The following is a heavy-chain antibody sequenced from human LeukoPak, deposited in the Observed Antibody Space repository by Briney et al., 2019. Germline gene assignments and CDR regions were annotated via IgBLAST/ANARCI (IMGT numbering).Heavy chain of an antibody. CDR1: GGSFSGYY. D-gene: IGHD3-10*01. Sequence: SETLSLTXAVYGGSFSGYYWSWIRQPPGKGLEWIGEINHSGSTNYNPSLKSRVTISVDTSKNQFSLKLSSVTAADTAVYYCARGSSGSYYRFYAFDIWGQGTMVTVSS. V-gene: IGHV4-34*01. J-gene: IGHJ3*02. CDR2: INHSGST. CDR3: ARGSSGSYYRFYAFDI.